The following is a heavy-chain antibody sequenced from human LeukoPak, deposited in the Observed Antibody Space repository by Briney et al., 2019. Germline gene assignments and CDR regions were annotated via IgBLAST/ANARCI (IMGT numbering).Heavy chain of an antibody. J-gene: IGHJ6*02. CDR1: GGSVSSGDYY. V-gene: IGHV4-30-2*01. Sequence: TSETLSLTCTVSGGSVSSGDYYWSWIRQPPGKGLEWIGSVYHSGEIYYNPSLKSRVTISVDKSKNQFSLKLSSVTAADTAVYYCASGYGDPYYYYGMDVWGQGTTVTVSS. CDR2: VYHSGEI. D-gene: IGHD4-17*01. CDR3: ASGYGDPYYYYGMDV.